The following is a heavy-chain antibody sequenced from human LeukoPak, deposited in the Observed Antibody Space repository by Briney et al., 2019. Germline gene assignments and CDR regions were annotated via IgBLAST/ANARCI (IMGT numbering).Heavy chain of an antibody. V-gene: IGHV3-21*01. J-gene: IGHJ4*02. CDR3: ARDLLYYDSNGGDY. Sequence: GGSLRLSCTASGFIFSSYSMNWVRQAPGKGLEWVSSITSSSSYIYYADSVKGRFTVSRDNAKNSLFLQMNSLRAEDAAVYYCARDLLYYDSNGGDYWGQGTLVTVSS. CDR2: ITSSSSYI. D-gene: IGHD3-22*01. CDR1: GFIFSSYS.